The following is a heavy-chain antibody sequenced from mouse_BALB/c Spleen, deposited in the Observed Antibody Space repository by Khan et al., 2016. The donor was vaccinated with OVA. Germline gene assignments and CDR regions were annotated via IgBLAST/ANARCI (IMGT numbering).Heavy chain of an antibody. CDR3: GSNLTGSFAY. CDR2: ITSDGYYT. Sequence: DVHLVESGGDLVKPGGSLRLSCAASGFTFSTYGMSWVRQFPDKRLGWVATITSDGYYTYYPDTVKGRFTISRNTSENTLYLQMSSMKSENTAIYYCGSNLTGSFAYWGQGTLVTVSA. V-gene: IGHV5-6*01. CDR1: GFTFSTYG. J-gene: IGHJ3*01. D-gene: IGHD4-1*01.